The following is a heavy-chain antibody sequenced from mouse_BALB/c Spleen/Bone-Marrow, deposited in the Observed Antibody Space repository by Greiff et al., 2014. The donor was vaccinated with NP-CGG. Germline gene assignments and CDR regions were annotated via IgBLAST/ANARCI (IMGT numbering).Heavy chain of an antibody. V-gene: IGHV1-7*01. CDR2: INPSTGYT. CDR1: GYTFTSYW. J-gene: IGHJ1*01. Sequence: QVQLQQSGAELAKPGASVKMSCKASGYTFTSYWMHWVKQRPGQGLGWIGYINPSTGYTEYNQKFKDKATLTADKSSSTAYMQLSSLTPEDSAVYYCARRDYWYFDVWGAGTTVTVSS. CDR3: ARRDYWYFDV.